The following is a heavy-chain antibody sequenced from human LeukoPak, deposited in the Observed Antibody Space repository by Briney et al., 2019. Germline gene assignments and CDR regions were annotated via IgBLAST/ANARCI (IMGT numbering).Heavy chain of an antibody. CDR3: ARDFSLGDP. Sequence: GGSLRLSCAASGFTFSSYAMHWVRQAPGKGLEWVAVISYDGSNKYYADSVKGRFTISRDNSKNTLYLQMNSLRAEDTAVYYCARDFSLGDPWGQGTLVTVSS. D-gene: IGHD7-27*01. CDR2: ISYDGSNK. CDR1: GFTFSSYA. J-gene: IGHJ5*02. V-gene: IGHV3-30-3*01.